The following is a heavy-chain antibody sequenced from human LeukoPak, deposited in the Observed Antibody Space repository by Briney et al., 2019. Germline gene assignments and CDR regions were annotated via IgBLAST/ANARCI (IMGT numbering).Heavy chain of an antibody. V-gene: IGHV1-2*02. Sequence: GASVTVSCKASGYTFTDYYIHWVRRAPGQGLEWMGWINPNSGGTNYAPKFQGRLTITRDTSISTAYMELSRLTSDDTAVYYCARVGYYGSGSYCPYWGQGTLVTVSS. CDR1: GYTFTDYY. CDR2: INPNSGGT. J-gene: IGHJ4*02. CDR3: ARVGYYGSGSYCPY. D-gene: IGHD3-10*01.